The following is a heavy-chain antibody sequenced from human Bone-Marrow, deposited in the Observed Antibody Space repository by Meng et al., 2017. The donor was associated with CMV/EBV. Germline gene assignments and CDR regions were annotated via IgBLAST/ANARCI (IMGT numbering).Heavy chain of an antibody. CDR2: IKEDGSDK. CDR1: GFTFSRFW. V-gene: IGHV3-7*01. Sequence: GESLKISCAASGFTFSRFWMSWVRQAPGKGLEWVANIKEDGSDKYYVDSVKGRFTISRDNAKNSLYLQMNSLRAEDTAVYYCARDQGTYILRFLGGSYYFDSWGQGTLVTVSS. J-gene: IGHJ4*02. CDR3: ARDQGTYILRFLGGSYYFDS. D-gene: IGHD3-3*01.